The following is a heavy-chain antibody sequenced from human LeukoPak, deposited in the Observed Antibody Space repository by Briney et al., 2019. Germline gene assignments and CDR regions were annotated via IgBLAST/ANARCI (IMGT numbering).Heavy chain of an antibody. CDR2: IYYSGST. Sequence: SETLSLTCSVSGGSISSYYWSWIRQPPGKGLEWIGYIYYSGSTNYNPSLKSRVTIPVDTSKNQFSLKLSSVTAADTAVYYCARSHTSGWWYWYFDIWGRGTLGTLSS. CDR3: ARSHTSGWWYWYFDI. J-gene: IGHJ2*01. D-gene: IGHD6-19*01. V-gene: IGHV4-59*01. CDR1: GGSISSYY.